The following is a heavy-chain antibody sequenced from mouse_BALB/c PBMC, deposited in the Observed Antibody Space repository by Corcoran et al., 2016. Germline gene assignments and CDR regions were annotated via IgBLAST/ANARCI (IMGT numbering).Heavy chain of an antibody. Sequence: QVTLKEAGHRILKPSQTLSLTCSFSGFSLNTSGMGVGWIRKPSGQGLEWLAHIWWDDDKYYNPSLKSQLTISKDTSRNQVFLKISSVDTADTATYYGARRTWYGNSFGYWGQGNLVTVSA. CDR2: IWWDDDK. D-gene: IGHD2-10*02. CDR3: ARRTWYGNSFGY. J-gene: IGHJ3*01. V-gene: IGHV8-8*01. CDR1: GFSLNTSGMG.